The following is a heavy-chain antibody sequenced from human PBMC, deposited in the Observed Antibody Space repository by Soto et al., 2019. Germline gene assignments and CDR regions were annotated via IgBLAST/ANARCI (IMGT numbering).Heavy chain of an antibody. J-gene: IGHJ4*02. CDR1: GFTFSNHA. CDR2: ISGSGGNT. Sequence: PGGSLRLSCAASGFTFSNHAMSWVRQAPGKGLEWVSLISGSGGNTNYADSVRGLFTISRDNSKKTVYLQMNSLRADDTAVYYCAKGKANSVFGVDTLFDYWGQGTLVTVSS. V-gene: IGHV3-23*01. CDR3: AKGKANSVFGVDTLFDY. D-gene: IGHD3-3*01.